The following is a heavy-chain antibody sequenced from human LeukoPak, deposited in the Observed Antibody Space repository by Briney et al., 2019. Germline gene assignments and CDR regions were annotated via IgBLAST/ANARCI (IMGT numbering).Heavy chain of an antibody. D-gene: IGHD1-26*01. J-gene: IGHJ3*02. V-gene: IGHV4-39*07. CDR2: IYYSGST. CDR3: ARGEGDAFDI. CDR1: GGSISSSSYY. Sequence: SETLSLTCTVSGGSISSSSYYWGWLRQPPGKGLEWIGSIYYSGSTYYNPSLKSRVTISVDTSKNQFSLKLSSVTAADTAVYYCARGEGDAFDIWGQRTMVTVSS.